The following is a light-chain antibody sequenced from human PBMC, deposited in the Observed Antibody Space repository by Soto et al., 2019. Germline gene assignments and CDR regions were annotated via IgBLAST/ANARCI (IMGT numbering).Light chain of an antibody. Sequence: QSVLTQPASVSGSPGQSITISCTGTSSDVGGYNYVSWYQQHPGKAPKLMIYEVSNRPSGVSNRFSGAKSVNTASLTISGLQAEDEADYYCSSYTSSSTYVFETGTKV. V-gene: IGLV2-14*01. CDR1: SSDVGGYNY. J-gene: IGLJ1*01. CDR3: SSYTSSSTYV. CDR2: EVS.